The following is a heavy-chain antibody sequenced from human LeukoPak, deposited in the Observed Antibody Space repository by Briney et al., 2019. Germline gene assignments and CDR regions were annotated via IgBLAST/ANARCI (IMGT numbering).Heavy chain of an antibody. Sequence: ASVKVSCKASGGTFSSYAISWVRQAPGQGLEWMGRIIPILGIANYAQKFQGRVTITADKSTSTAYMELSSLRSEDTAVYYCARAVTRLPFDYWGQGTLVTVSS. J-gene: IGHJ4*02. CDR3: ARAVTRLPFDY. CDR1: GGTFSSYA. CDR2: IIPILGIA. D-gene: IGHD4-17*01. V-gene: IGHV1-69*04.